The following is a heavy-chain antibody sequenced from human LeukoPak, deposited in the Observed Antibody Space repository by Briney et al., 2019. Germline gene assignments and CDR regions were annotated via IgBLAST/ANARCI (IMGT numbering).Heavy chain of an antibody. CDR3: ARDYDVLSAYPPTQLFDP. D-gene: IGHD3-9*01. Sequence: PSQTLSLTCAVYGGSFSGNYWSWIRQPPGKGLEWIGEINHSGRTNYNPSLKSRFTISVDTSKNQFSLKLSSVTAADTAVYYCARDYDVLSAYPPTQLFDPWGQGTLVTVSS. CDR1: GGSFSGNY. V-gene: IGHV4-34*01. CDR2: INHSGRT. J-gene: IGHJ5*02.